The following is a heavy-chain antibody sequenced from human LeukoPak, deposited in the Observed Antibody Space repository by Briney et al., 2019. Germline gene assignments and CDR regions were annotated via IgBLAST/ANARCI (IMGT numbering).Heavy chain of an antibody. D-gene: IGHD3-9*01. J-gene: IGHJ5*02. Sequence: ASVKVSCKASGYTFTSYYMHWVRQAPGQGLEWMGIINPSRGSTSYAQKFQGRVTMTRDTSTSTVYMELSSLRSEDTAVYYCARSLGELRYFGWLYLFDPWGQGTLVTVSS. V-gene: IGHV1-46*01. CDR2: INPSRGST. CDR1: GYTFTSYY. CDR3: ARSLGELRYFGWLYLFDP.